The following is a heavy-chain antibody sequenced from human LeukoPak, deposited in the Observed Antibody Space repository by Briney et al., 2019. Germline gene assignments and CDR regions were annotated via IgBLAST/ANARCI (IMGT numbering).Heavy chain of an antibody. CDR1: GYSFTSYW. J-gene: IGHJ4*02. D-gene: IGHD6-13*01. CDR3: ARGDHIAAAADY. V-gene: IGHV5-51*01. Sequence: GESLKISCKASGYSFTSYWIDWVRQSPGKALEWRGGIHPADWGTRYSTSFEGQVTISADKSIKTAYLKWSSLKASDSAICYCARGDHIAAAADYWGQGTLVTVSS. CDR2: IHPADWGT.